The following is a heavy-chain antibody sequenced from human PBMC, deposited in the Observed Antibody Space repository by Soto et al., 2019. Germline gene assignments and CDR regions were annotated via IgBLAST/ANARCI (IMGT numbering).Heavy chain of an antibody. V-gene: IGHV3-23*01. CDR1: GFTFSSYA. D-gene: IGHD2-21*01. J-gene: IGHJ4*02. CDR2: ITDTGGDA. Sequence: EVQLLESGGGLVQPGGSLRLSCAASGFTFSSYAMSWVRQTPGKGLEWVSTITDTGGDAKYADSVRGRFTISRDNSKKTVSLQMRTLRADDSAVYFCARVSKDSYPVIRIFDFWGRGTLVPVSS. CDR3: ARVSKDSYPVIRIFDF.